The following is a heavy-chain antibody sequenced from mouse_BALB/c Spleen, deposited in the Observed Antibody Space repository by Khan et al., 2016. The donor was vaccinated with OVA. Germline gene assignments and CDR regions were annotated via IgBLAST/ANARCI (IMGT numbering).Heavy chain of an antibody. D-gene: IGHD2-12*01. Sequence: LQQPGSELVRPGASVKLSCKASDYTFTSYWMHWVKQRPGQGLEWIGDIYPGSGSTNYDEKFKSKATLTVDTSSSTAYMQLSSLTSEDSAVYYCTRCSYWFSHWGQGTLVTVSA. CDR1: DYTFTSYW. V-gene: IGHV1S22*01. J-gene: IGHJ3*01. CDR3: TRCSYWFSH. CDR2: IYPGSGST.